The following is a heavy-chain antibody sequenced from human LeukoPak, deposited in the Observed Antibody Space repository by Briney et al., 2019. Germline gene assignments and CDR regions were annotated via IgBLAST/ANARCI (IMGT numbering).Heavy chain of an antibody. D-gene: IGHD1-26*01. V-gene: IGHV1-2*06. Sequence: ASVKVSCKASGYTLTGYYMHWVRQAPGQGLAWMGRINPNSGGTNYAQKFQGRVTMTRDTSISTAYMELSRLRSDDTAVYYCARDNGVGATTVWFDPWGQGSLVTVSS. CDR3: ARDNGVGATTVWFDP. J-gene: IGHJ5*02. CDR1: GYTLTGYY. CDR2: INPNSGGT.